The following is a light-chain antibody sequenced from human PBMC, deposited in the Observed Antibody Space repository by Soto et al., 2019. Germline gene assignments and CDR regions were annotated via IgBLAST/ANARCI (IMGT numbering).Light chain of an antibody. CDR1: QSVNSNY. CDR2: GAS. Sequence: EIVLTQSPGTLSLSPGERATLSCRASQSVNSNYLACYQQKPGQSPRVLIYGASSRATGIPDRFSGSGSGTDFTLTISRLEPEDFAVYYCQQYDNSFRTFGQGTKVEIK. V-gene: IGKV3-20*01. CDR3: QQYDNSFRT. J-gene: IGKJ1*01.